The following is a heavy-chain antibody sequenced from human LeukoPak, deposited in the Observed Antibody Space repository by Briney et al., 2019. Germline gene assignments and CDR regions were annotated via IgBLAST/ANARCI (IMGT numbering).Heavy chain of an antibody. Sequence: GASVKVSCKVSGYTLTELSMHWVRQAPGKGLEWMGSFDPEDGETIYAQKFQGRVTMTEDTSTDTAYMELSSLRSEDTAMYYCATSSSYLRYYYYYMDVWGKGTTVTVSS. CDR1: GYTLTELS. CDR3: ATSSSYLRYYYYYMDV. V-gene: IGHV1-24*01. J-gene: IGHJ6*03. D-gene: IGHD3-22*01. CDR2: FDPEDGET.